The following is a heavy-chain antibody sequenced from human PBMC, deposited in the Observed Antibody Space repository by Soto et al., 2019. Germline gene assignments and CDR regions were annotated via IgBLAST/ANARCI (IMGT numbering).Heavy chain of an antibody. CDR3: ARGPVVVVPDDMFTRHTRFDP. D-gene: IGHD2-2*01. CDR2: INPILDIA. V-gene: IGHV1-69*02. J-gene: IGHJ5*02. Sequence: QVQLVQSGAEVREPGSSVKVSCKASGGTFRTYSITWVRQAPGQGLEWMGKINPILDIANYAQKFQGRVTITADKSTSXAXMXXNSLRSEDTAVYYCARGPVVVVPDDMFTRHTRFDPWGQGTRVTVSP. CDR1: GGTFRTYS.